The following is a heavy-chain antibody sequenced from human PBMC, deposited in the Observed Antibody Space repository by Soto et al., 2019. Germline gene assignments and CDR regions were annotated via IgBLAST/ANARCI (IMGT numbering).Heavy chain of an antibody. Sequence: AASQTHSRPAAGFTVGVHSIRWVREALGKGQEWVSVIYSGGSKYDADPEKGRFTISRDNSKNTLYLQMNRLRAEDTAVYYCARWGKYYDCSGEAFDIWRPG. CDR2: IYSGGSK. CDR1: GFTVGVHS. D-gene: IGHD3-22*01. J-gene: IGHJ3*02. V-gene: IGHV3-53*01. CDR3: ARWGKYYDCSGEAFDI.